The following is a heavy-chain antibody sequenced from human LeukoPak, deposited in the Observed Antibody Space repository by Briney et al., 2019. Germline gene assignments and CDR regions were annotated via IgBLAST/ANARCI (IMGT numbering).Heavy chain of an antibody. CDR3: AKRNSGYDLYYFDY. CDR2: ISTTGADT. J-gene: IGHJ4*02. D-gene: IGHD5-12*01. V-gene: IGHV3-23*01. CDR1: GITFSSYA. Sequence: PGESLKISCAVSGITFSSYAMSWVRQAPGKGLEWVSAISTTGADTHYADSVKGRFTISRDNSKSTMYLQMNSLRAEDTAVYYCAKRNSGYDLYYFDYWGQGTLVTVSS.